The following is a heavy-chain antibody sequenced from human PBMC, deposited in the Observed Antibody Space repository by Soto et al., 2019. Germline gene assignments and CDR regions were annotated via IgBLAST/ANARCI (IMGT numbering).Heavy chain of an antibody. CDR2: IDYNGVT. J-gene: IGHJ4*02. Sequence: SETLSLTCTVSGGSIYRSGYYWGWIRQPPGRGLEWIGNIDYNGVTYSNPSLKSRVTISRDTSKNQFSLTLTSVTAADTALYYCGKVLVGATGHTDSDSWGPGTLVTVS. D-gene: IGHD2-15*01. CDR1: GGSIYRSGYY. CDR3: GKVLVGATGHTDSDS. V-gene: IGHV4-39*01.